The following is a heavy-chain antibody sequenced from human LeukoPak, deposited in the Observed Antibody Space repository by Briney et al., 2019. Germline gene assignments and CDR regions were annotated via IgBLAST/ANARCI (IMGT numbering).Heavy chain of an antibody. D-gene: IGHD1-26*01. V-gene: IGHV4-4*02. Sequence: SETLSLTCGVSGGSISSTNWWSWVRQPPGQGLEWIGEISLTGRTNYNPSLDGRVTMSLDESSNQLSLNLTSVTAADTAIYYCSGESGAFCPFGYCGQGTLVIVPS. J-gene: IGHJ4*02. CDR2: ISLTGRT. CDR3: SGESGAFCPFGY. CDR1: GGSISSTNW.